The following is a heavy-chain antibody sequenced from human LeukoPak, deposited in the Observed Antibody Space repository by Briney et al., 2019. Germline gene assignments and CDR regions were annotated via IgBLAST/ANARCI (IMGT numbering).Heavy chain of an antibody. CDR2: INHSGST. V-gene: IGHV4-34*01. J-gene: IGHJ4*02. D-gene: IGHD3-10*01. Sequence: SETLSLTCAVYGGSFSGYYWSWIRQPPGKGLEWIGEINHSGSTNYNPSLKSRVTISVDTSKNQFSLRLSSVTAADTAVYYCARGRTYYYGSGSYFDYWGQGTLVTVSP. CDR1: GGSFSGYY. CDR3: ARGRTYYYGSGSYFDY.